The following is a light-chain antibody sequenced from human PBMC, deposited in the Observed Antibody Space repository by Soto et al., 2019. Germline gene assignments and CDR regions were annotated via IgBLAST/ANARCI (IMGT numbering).Light chain of an antibody. CDR1: QSVSSNY. V-gene: IGKV3-20*01. J-gene: IGKJ1*01. CDR2: GVC. CDR3: LQYGSSPWT. Sequence: EIVLTQSPGTLSLSPGERATLSCRASQSVSSNYLAWYQQKPGQAPRLLMYGVCSRATGIPDRFSGSGSGTDFTLTISRLEPEDFAVYYCLQYGSSPWTFGQGTKVEIK.